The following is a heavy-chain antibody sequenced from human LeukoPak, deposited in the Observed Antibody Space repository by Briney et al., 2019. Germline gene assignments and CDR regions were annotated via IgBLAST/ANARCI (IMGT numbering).Heavy chain of an antibody. J-gene: IGHJ4*02. CDR1: GGSFSGYY. Sequence: PSETLSLTCAVYGGSFSGYYWSWIRQPPGKGLEWIGEINHSGSTNYNPSLKSRVTISVDTSKNQFSLKLSSVTAADTAVYYCARGVDSSGYYYVYYWGQGTLVTVSS. CDR3: ARGVDSSGYYYVYY. V-gene: IGHV4-34*01. D-gene: IGHD3-22*01. CDR2: INHSGST.